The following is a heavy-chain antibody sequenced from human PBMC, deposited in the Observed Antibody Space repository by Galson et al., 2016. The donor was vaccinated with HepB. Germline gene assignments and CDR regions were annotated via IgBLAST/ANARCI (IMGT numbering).Heavy chain of an antibody. V-gene: IGHV4-31*03. CDR1: GGSISSGGYY. J-gene: IGHJ4*02. D-gene: IGHD5-12*01. Sequence: TLSLTCTVSGGSISSGGYYWSWIRQHPGKGLEWIGYIYHSGSTYYNPSLKSRVSISVDTSKNQFSLKLNYVTTADTAVYYCARASSGSDYWGQGTLVTVSS. CDR2: IYHSGST. CDR3: ARASSGSDY.